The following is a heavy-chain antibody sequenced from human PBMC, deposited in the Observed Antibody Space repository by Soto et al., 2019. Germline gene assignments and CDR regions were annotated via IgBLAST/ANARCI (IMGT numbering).Heavy chain of an antibody. J-gene: IGHJ4*02. Sequence: PGGSLRLSCAASGFTFSDYWMNWVRQATGKGLEWVANINQDGSAKYYVDSVRGRFTTSRDNTKNSLYLQMNSLRAEDTAVYYCARVTMLDYWGQGTLVTVSS. CDR3: ARVTMLDY. V-gene: IGHV3-7*04. CDR2: INQDGSAK. D-gene: IGHD2-8*01. CDR1: GFTFSDYW.